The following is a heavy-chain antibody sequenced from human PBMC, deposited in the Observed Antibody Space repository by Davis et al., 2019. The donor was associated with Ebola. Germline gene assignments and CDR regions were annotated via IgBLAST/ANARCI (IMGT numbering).Heavy chain of an antibody. CDR3: ARVGSYDILTGYVWWFDP. CDR2: IIPMLGIA. Sequence: AASVKVSCKASGGTFSSYGISWVRQAPGQGLEWMGRIIPMLGIANYAQKFQGRVTITADKSTSTAYMELSSLRSEDTAVYYCARVGSYDILTGYVWWFDPWGQGTLVTVSS. J-gene: IGHJ5*02. CDR1: GGTFSSYG. V-gene: IGHV1-69*04. D-gene: IGHD3-9*01.